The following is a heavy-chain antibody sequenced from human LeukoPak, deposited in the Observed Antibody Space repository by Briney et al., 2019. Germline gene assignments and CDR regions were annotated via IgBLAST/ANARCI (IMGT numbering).Heavy chain of an antibody. D-gene: IGHD3-10*01. CDR2: IHYSGST. V-gene: IGHV4-59*01. CDR3: ARGRGSLDY. Sequence: SETLSLTCTVSGGSISTYYWSWIRQPPGKGLEWIGNIHYSGSTNYNPSLKSRVTISLATSKNQFSLKLSSVTAADTAVYYCARGRGSLDYWGQGTLVTVSS. J-gene: IGHJ4*02. CDR1: GGSISTYY.